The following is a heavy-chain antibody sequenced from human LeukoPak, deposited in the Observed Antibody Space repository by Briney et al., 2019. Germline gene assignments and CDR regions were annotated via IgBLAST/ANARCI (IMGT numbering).Heavy chain of an antibody. J-gene: IGHJ3*02. CDR2: IWYDGSKK. CDR1: GFTFRSYG. CDR3: ARAQDYDSSGFVDGFDI. Sequence: GGSLRLSCAASGFTFRSYGMHWVRQAPGKGLEWVAVIWYDGSKKYHADSVKGRFTISRDNSKNTLYLQMNSLRAGDTAVYYCARAQDYDSSGFVDGFDIWGQGEMVTVSS. V-gene: IGHV3-33*01. D-gene: IGHD3-22*01.